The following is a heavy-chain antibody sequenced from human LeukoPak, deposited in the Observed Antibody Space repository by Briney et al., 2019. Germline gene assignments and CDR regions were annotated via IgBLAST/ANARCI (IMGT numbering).Heavy chain of an antibody. J-gene: IGHJ4*02. Sequence: SETLSLTCTVSGGSISSSSYYWGWIRQPPGKGLAWIGSIYYSGSTYYNPSLKSRVTISVDTSKNQFSLKLSSVTAADTAVYYCAGLARRVVTAIDYWGQGTLVTVSS. D-gene: IGHD2-21*02. CDR3: AGLARRVVTAIDY. CDR1: GGSISSSSYY. CDR2: IYYSGST. V-gene: IGHV4-39*01.